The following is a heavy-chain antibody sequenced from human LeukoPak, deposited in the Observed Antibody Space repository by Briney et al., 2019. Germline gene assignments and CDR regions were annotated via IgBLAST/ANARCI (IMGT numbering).Heavy chain of an antibody. CDR1: GFTLSSYS. D-gene: IGHD1-26*01. CDR2: ISSSSSTI. CDR3: ARTYSSGSYYREYYFDY. J-gene: IGHJ4*02. Sequence: GGSLRLSCAASGFTLSSYSMNWVRQAPGKGLEWVPYISSSSSTIYYADSVKGRFTISRDNSKNTLYLQMNSLRAEDTAVYYCARTYSSGSYYREYYFDYWGQGTLVTVSS. V-gene: IGHV3-48*01.